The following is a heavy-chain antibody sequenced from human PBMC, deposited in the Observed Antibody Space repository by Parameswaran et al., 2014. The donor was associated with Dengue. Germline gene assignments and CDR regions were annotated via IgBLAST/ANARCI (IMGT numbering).Heavy chain of an antibody. Sequence: VRQAPGKGLEWVSAISSSGGSTYYADSVKGRFTISRDNSKNTLYLQMNSLRAEDTAVYYCAKDGYSSEETKRVLDHANDYWGQGTLVTVSS. D-gene: IGHD6-19*01. V-gene: IGHV3-23*01. CDR3: AKDGYSSEETKRVLDHANDY. CDR2: ISSSGGST. J-gene: IGHJ4*02.